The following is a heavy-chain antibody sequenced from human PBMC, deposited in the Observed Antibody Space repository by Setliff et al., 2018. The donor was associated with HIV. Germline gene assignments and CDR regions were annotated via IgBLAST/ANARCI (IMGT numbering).Heavy chain of an antibody. CDR1: GYTLSALS. D-gene: IGHD1-26*01. Sequence: ASVKVSCKVSGYTLSALSRHWVRQGPGKGLEWMGGFDPEDGQRIYAQKFQGRVTMTEDTSTDTAYMELSSLSFEDTAVYYCATTGPYSGSLYGMDVWGQGTTVTVSS. J-gene: IGHJ6*02. V-gene: IGHV1-24*01. CDR2: FDPEDGQR. CDR3: ATTGPYSGSLYGMDV.